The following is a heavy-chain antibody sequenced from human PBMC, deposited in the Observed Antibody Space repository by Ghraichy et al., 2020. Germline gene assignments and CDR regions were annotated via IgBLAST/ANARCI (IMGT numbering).Heavy chain of an antibody. CDR1: GGSISRRSYY. Sequence: SETLSLTCSVSGGSISRRSYYWAWIRQSPGKGLDWIGSIYYTGSAHYNPSLESRVTISIDTSKNQFSLEMTSVTAADTALYYCARHWPPSHYYDSSGSHGWFDPWGQGTLVAVSS. D-gene: IGHD3-22*01. CDR2: IYYTGSA. V-gene: IGHV4-39*01. CDR3: ARHWPPSHYYDSSGSHGWFDP. J-gene: IGHJ5*02.